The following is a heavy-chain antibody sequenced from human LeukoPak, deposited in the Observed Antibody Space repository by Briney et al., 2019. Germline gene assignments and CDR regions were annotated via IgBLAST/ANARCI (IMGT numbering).Heavy chain of an antibody. CDR3: ARVGDYYDSSGYSMLYYYYMDV. Sequence: GGSLRLSCAASGFTFSSYWMSWVRQAPGKGLEWVANIKQDGSEKYYVDSVKGRFTISRDNAKNSLYLQRNSLTADDTAFYYCARVGDYYDSSGYSMLYYYYMDVWGKGTTVTISS. J-gene: IGHJ6*03. V-gene: IGHV3-7*01. D-gene: IGHD3-22*01. CDR1: GFTFSSYW. CDR2: IKQDGSEK.